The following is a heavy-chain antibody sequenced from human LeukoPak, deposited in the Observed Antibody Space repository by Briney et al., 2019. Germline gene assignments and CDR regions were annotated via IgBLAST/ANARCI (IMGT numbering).Heavy chain of an antibody. D-gene: IGHD1-26*01. J-gene: IGHJ3*02. CDR3: ARVNLSPAKDSWELQGWAFDI. CDR1: GYTFTSYY. V-gene: IGHV1-46*03. Sequence: GASVKVSCKASGYTFTSYYMHWVRQAPGQGLEWMGIINPSGGSTSYAQKFQGRVTMTRDTSTSTVYMELSSLRSGDTAVYYCARVNLSPAKDSWELQGWAFDIWGQGTMVTVSS. CDR2: INPSGGST.